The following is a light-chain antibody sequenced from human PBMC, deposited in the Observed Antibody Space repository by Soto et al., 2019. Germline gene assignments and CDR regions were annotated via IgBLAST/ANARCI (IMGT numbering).Light chain of an antibody. CDR1: SSDIGDYNY. CDR3: SSYTSRNTYV. J-gene: IGLJ1*01. CDR2: EVS. Sequence: QSVLTQPASVSGSPGQSITISCTVISSDIGDYNYVSWYQQHPGKAPKLLIFEVSDRPSGVSNRFSGSKSGNTASLTISGLQAEDEADYYCSSYTSRNTYVFGTGTKVTVL. V-gene: IGLV2-14*01.